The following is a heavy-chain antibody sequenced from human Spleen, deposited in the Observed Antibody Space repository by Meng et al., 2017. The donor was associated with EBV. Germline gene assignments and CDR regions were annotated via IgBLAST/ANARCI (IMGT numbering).Heavy chain of an antibody. D-gene: IGHD3-10*01. V-gene: IGHV7-4-1*02. CDR2: INTNTVNP. Sequence: QVQLVQSGAEVKKPGASVKVSCKASGYTFISDAMHWVRQAPGQGLEWMGWINTNTVNPTYAQGFTGRFVFSLDTSVSTAYLQISSLKAEDTAVYYCARGVPNYYGQFDPWGQGTLVTVSS. J-gene: IGHJ5*02. CDR3: ARGVPNYYGQFDP. CDR1: GYTFISDA.